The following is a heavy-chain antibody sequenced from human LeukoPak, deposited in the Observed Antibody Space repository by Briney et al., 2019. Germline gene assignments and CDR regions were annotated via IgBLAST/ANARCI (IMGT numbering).Heavy chain of an antibody. D-gene: IGHD6-19*01. CDR1: GYTFASYD. J-gene: IGHJ4*02. Sequence: GASVKVSCKASGYTFASYDINWVRQAPGQGLEWMGWMNPNSGNTGYARKFQGRVTMTRNTSISTAYMELSSLRSEDTAVYYCARGAYSSGWYYFDYWGQGTLVTVSS. V-gene: IGHV1-8*01. CDR3: ARGAYSSGWYYFDY. CDR2: MNPNSGNT.